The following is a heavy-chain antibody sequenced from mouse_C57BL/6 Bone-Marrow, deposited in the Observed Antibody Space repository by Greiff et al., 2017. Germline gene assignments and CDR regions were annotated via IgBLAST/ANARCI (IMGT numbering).Heavy chain of an antibody. CDR2: IYPGDGDT. D-gene: IGHD2-1*01. V-gene: IGHV1-82*01. Sequence: QVQLKESGPELVKPGASVKISCKASGYAFSSSWMNWVKQRPGKGLEWIGRIYPGDGDTNYNGKFKGKATLTADKSSSTAYMQLSSLTSEDSAVYFCASRLRFAYWGQGTLVTVSA. CDR3: ASRLRFAY. CDR1: GYAFSSSW. J-gene: IGHJ3*01.